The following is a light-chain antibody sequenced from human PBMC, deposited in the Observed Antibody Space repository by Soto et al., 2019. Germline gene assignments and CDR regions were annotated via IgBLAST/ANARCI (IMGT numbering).Light chain of an antibody. CDR2: GAS. Sequence: EIVLTQSPGTLSLSPGERATLSCRASQSVSSSYLVWYQQKPGQAPRLLIYGASSRATGIPDRFSGSGSGTDFTLTIIRLEPEDFAAYYCQQYGSSPNTFGQGTKLEIK. J-gene: IGKJ2*01. CDR1: QSVSSSY. CDR3: QQYGSSPNT. V-gene: IGKV3-20*01.